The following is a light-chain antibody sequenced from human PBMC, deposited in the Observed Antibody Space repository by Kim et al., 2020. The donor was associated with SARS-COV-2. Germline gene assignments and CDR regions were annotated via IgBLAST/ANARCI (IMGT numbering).Light chain of an antibody. J-gene: IGKJ2*01. CDR2: DAS. CDR3: QHYNNYAST. Sequence: STSVGDRCTITCRASQGIRNCVALFQQKPGKAPKSLIYDASNLQSGVPTRFSGSGSGTEFTLTISSLQPDDFATYYCQHYNNYASTFGQGTKLEI. CDR1: QGIRNC. V-gene: IGKV1-16*01.